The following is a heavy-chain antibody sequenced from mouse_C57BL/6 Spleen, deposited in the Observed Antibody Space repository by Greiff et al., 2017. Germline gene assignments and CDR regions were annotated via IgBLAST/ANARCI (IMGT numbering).Heavy chain of an antibody. CDR3: TIHIYYDDSWFAY. CDR2: IDPETGGT. J-gene: IGHJ3*01. V-gene: IGHV1-15*01. CDR1: GYTFTDYE. Sequence: QVQLQQSGAELVRPGASVTLSCKASGYTFTDYEMHWVKQTPVHGLEWIGAIDPETGGTAYNQKFKGKAILTADGSSSTAYMALRNLTSEDSAVYYCTIHIYYDDSWFAYWGQGTLVTVSA. D-gene: IGHD2-13*01.